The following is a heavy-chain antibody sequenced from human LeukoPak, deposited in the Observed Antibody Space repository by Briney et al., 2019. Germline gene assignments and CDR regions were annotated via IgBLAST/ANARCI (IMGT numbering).Heavy chain of an antibody. CDR2: ISSRSSTI. D-gene: IGHD4-17*01. J-gene: IGHJ4*02. Sequence: GGSLRLSCAASGFTFSSYSMNWVRQAPGKGLEWVSYISSRSSTIYYADSVKGRFTISRGNSKNTLYLQMNSLRAEDTAVYYCARAYGDYGYFDYWGQGTLVTVSS. CDR3: ARAYGDYGYFDY. V-gene: IGHV3-48*01. CDR1: GFTFSSYS.